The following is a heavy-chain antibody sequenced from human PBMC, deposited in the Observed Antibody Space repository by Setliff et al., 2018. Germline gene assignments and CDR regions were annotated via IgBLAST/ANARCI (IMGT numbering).Heavy chain of an antibody. CDR3: ARDRRDYIGAGGSEIDYYYYYYMDV. J-gene: IGHJ6*03. V-gene: IGHV4-4*08. Sequence: PSETLSLTCSVSGGSISNFYWSWIRQPPGKGLEWIGSISPGRSINYNPSLRSRVTISGDTSKNQISLNLSSGTAADTAVYYCARDRRDYIGAGGSEIDYYYYYYMDVWGKGTTVTVSS. D-gene: IGHD3-10*01. CDR2: ISPGRSI. CDR1: GGSISNFY.